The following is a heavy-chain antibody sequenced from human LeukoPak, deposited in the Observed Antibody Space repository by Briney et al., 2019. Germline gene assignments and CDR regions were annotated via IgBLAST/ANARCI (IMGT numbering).Heavy chain of an antibody. CDR2: IWSDGTNQ. D-gene: IGHD4-11*01. CDR1: GFTFSHYG. J-gene: IGHJ5*01. Sequence: PGRSLRLSCAAAGFTFSHYGMHWVRQAPGKGLEWVAVIWSDGTNQYYADSVKGRFTISRDDSGNTVYLQMNSLRPEDTGVYYCAKDAQRGFDYSNSLESWGQGTPATVST. CDR3: AKDAQRGFDYSNSLES. V-gene: IGHV3-33*06.